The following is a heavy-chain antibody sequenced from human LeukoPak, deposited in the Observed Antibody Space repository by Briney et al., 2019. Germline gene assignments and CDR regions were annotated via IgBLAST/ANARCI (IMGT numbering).Heavy chain of an antibody. J-gene: IGHJ5*02. CDR2: ITGRGEQT. V-gene: IGHV3-23*01. Sequence: PGESLRLSCVVSGFSFSRYAMTWVRQAPGKGVEWVSGITGRGEQTYYADSAKGRVTISRDNFKNTVFLEINSLRDEDTAVYYCAKGLCLAIVSTLDRWGQGTLVTVSS. D-gene: IGHD1-26*01. CDR3: AKGLCLAIVSTLDR. CDR1: GFSFSRYA.